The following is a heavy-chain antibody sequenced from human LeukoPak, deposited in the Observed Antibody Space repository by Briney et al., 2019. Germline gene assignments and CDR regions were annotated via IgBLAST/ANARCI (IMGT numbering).Heavy chain of an antibody. V-gene: IGHV3-7*05. D-gene: IGHD2-21*01. J-gene: IGHJ4*02. CDR3: ASQFWWAAVVGPALDC. CDR1: GFTFSNYW. CDR2: IKEDGSEI. Sequence: GGSLRLSCAASGFTFSNYWMSWVRQAPGKGLEWVANIKEDGSEIYYVDSVKGRFTISRDNAKNSLYLQMSSLRAEGTAVYYCASQFWWAAVVGPALDCWGQGSLVTVSS.